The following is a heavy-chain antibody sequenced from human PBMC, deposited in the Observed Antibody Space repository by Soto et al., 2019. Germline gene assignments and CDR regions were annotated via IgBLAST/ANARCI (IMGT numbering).Heavy chain of an antibody. CDR2: ICYDGSNK. Sequence: PGGSLRLSCAASGFTFSSYGMHWVRQAPGKGLEWVAVICYDGSNKYYADSVKGRFSISRDNSKNTLYLQMNSLRAEDTAVYYCARDRTMMGPGPDYWGQGTLVTVSS. V-gene: IGHV3-33*01. CDR3: ARDRTMMGPGPDY. J-gene: IGHJ4*02. D-gene: IGHD3-22*01. CDR1: GFTFSSYG.